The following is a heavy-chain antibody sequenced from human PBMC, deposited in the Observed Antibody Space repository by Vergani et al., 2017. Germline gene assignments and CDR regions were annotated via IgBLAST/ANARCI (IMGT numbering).Heavy chain of an antibody. J-gene: IGHJ6*02. V-gene: IGHV1-69-2*01. CDR3: ATKILPDYYYGMDV. Sequence: EAQLVQSGAEVKKPGTTVKMSCKASGYTFSRYYMHWVKEAPGKGLEWMGLVDPEHGSTTYAREFRGRVTLTADRSTDTAYMEISDLKSEDAAVYYCATKILPDYYYGMDVWGQGTTVTVSS. CDR1: GYTFSRYY. CDR2: VDPEHGST.